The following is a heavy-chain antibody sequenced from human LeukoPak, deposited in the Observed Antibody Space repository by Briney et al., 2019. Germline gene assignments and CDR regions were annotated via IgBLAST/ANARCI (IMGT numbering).Heavy chain of an antibody. CDR1: GHSFTANW. CDR3: CLTLTYSYGMDV. CDR2: INPNSGVT. V-gene: IGHV1-2*02. J-gene: IGHJ6*02. D-gene: IGHD4-17*01. Sequence: ASVKVSCKPSGHSFTANWMHSVRLPPGQGLEWLGWINPNSGVTNYVQKFQGRVTMTRDTSISTAYLELSRLRSDDTAVYYCCLTLTYSYGMDVWGQGTTVTVSS.